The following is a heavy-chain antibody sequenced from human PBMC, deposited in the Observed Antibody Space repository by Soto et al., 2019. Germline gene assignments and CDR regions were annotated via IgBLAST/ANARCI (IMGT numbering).Heavy chain of an antibody. CDR3: ARDQGRTVTRGDWFDP. CDR1: GFMFSTYA. CDR2: ISYDGSDI. Sequence: QVQLVESGGGVVQPGRSLRLSCAASGFMFSTYAMHWVRQAPGKGLEWVAVISYDGSDIYYEDSGKGRFTSSRDNSRNTLYLEMNSLQTEDTAVFYCARDQGRTVTRGDWFDPWGQGTLVTVSS. D-gene: IGHD6-19*01. V-gene: IGHV3-30-3*01. J-gene: IGHJ5*02.